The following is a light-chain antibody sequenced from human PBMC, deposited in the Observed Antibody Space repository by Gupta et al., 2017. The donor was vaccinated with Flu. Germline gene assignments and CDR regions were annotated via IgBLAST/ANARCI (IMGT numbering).Light chain of an antibody. J-gene: IGKJ2*03. CDR3: QQYYSTPVS. CDR2: WAS. Sequence: DIVMTQSPDSLVVSLGAGATINCKSSQSVLYSSNNKNYLAWYQQKPGQPPKLLIYWASTRESGVPDRFSGSGSGTDFTLTISSLQAEDVAVYYCQQYYSTPVSFGQGTKLEIK. CDR1: QSVLYSSNNKNY. V-gene: IGKV4-1*01.